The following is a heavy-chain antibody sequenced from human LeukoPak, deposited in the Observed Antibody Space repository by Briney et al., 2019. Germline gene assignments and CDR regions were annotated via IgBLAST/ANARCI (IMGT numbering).Heavy chain of an antibody. V-gene: IGHV1-69*13. Sequence: ASVTVSCTASGGTFSSYAISWVRQAPGQGLEWMGGIIAIFGTANYAQKFQGRVTITADESTSTAYMELSSLRSEDTAVYYCARASGSYYYDYWGQGTLVTVSS. CDR3: ARASGSYYYDY. D-gene: IGHD1-26*01. CDR2: IIAIFGTA. CDR1: GGTFSSYA. J-gene: IGHJ4*02.